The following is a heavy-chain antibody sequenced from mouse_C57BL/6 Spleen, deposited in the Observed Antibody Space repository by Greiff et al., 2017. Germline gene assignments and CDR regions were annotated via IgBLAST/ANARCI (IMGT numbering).Heavy chain of an antibody. CDR2: IWSGGST. V-gene: IGHV2-2*01. Sequence: VKLEESGPGLVQPSQSLSITCTVSGFSLTSYGVHWVRQSPGKGLEWLGVIWSGGSTDYNAAFISRLSISKDNSKSQVFFKMNSLQADDTAIYYCARTDYDYLYAMGYWGQGTSVTVSS. CDR1: GFSLTSYG. D-gene: IGHD2-4*01. J-gene: IGHJ4*01. CDR3: ARTDYDYLYAMGY.